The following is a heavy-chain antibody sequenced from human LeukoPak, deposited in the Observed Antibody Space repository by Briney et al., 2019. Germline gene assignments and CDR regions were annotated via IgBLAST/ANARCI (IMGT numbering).Heavy chain of an antibody. CDR3: ARDSGITVTTWNWFDP. Sequence: ASVKVFCKASGYTFTSYGISWVRQAPGQGLEWMGWISAYNGNTNYAQKLQGRVTMTTDTSTSTAYMELRSLRSDDTAVYYCARDSGITVTTWNWFDPWGQGTLVTVSS. D-gene: IGHD4-11*01. V-gene: IGHV1-18*01. J-gene: IGHJ5*02. CDR1: GYTFTSYG. CDR2: ISAYNGNT.